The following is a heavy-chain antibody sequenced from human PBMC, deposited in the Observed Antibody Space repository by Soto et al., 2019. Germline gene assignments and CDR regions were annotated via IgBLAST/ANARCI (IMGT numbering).Heavy chain of an antibody. CDR3: ARRGYSYGVFDY. J-gene: IGHJ4*02. CDR2: IYYSGST. V-gene: IGHV4-39*01. D-gene: IGHD5-18*01. CDR1: GGSISSSSYY. Sequence: QLQLQESGPGLVKPSETLSLTCTVSGGSISSSSYYWGWIRQPPGKGLEWIGSIYYSGSTYYNPSLKSRVPISVDTSKNQFSLKLSSVTAADTAVYYCARRGYSYGVFDYWGQGTLVTVSS.